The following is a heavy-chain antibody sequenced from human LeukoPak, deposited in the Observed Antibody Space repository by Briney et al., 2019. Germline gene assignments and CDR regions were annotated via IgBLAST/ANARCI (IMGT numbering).Heavy chain of an antibody. CDR2: INQDGSDK. CDR1: GFTLSIYW. D-gene: IGHD5-24*01. Sequence: GGSLRLSCEASGFTLSIYWMSWVRQAPGKGLEWVANINQDGSDKYYVDSVKGRFTISRDNGKKALHLQMSSLRVEDTAVYHCARGFDGCYGFDIWGQGTMVTVSS. J-gene: IGHJ3*02. CDR3: ARGFDGCYGFDI. V-gene: IGHV3-7*05.